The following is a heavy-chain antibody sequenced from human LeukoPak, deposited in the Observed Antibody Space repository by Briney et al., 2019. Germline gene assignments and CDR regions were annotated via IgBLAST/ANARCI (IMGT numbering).Heavy chain of an antibody. CDR1: GGSISSGDYY. CDR3: ASSYGGELQADY. V-gene: IGHV4-30-4*01. D-gene: IGHD4/OR15-4a*01. J-gene: IGHJ4*02. Sequence: TLSLTCTVSGGSISSGDYYWSWIRQPPGKGLEWIGYIYYSGSTYYNPSLKSRVTISVDTSKNQFSLKLSSVTAADTAVYYCASSYGGELQADYWGQETLVTVSS. CDR2: IYYSGST.